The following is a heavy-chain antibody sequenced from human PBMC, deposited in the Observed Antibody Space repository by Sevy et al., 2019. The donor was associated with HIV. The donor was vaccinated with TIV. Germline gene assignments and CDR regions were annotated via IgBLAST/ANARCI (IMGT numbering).Heavy chain of an antibody. V-gene: IGHV4-34*01. J-gene: IGHJ3*02. CDR1: GGSFSGYY. CDR2: INHSGST. CDR3: ARHTFSSSPVQGAFDI. Sequence: SETLSLTCAVYGGSFSGYYWSWIRQPPGKGLEWIGEINHSGSTNYNPSLKSRVTISVDTSKNQFSLKLSSVTAADTAVYYCARHTFSSSPVQGAFDIWGQGTMVTVSS. D-gene: IGHD6-13*01.